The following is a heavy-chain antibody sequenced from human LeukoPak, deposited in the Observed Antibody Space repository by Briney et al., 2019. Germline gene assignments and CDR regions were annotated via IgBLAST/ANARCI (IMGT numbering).Heavy chain of an antibody. V-gene: IGHV1-69*05. CDR3: ASKRGVGATWVY. CDR1: GGTFSSYA. CDR2: IIPIFGTA. J-gene: IGHJ4*02. Sequence: ASVKVSCKASGGTFSSYAISWVRQAHGQGLEWMGGIIPIFGTANYAQKFQGRVTITTDESTSTAYMELSSLRSEDTAVHYCASKRGVGATWVYWGQGTLVTVSS. D-gene: IGHD1-26*01.